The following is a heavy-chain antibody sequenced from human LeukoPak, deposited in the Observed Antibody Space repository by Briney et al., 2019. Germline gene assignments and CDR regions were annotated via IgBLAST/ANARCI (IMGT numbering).Heavy chain of an antibody. CDR2: ISGSGGST. J-gene: IGHJ5*02. D-gene: IGHD3-10*01. V-gene: IGHV3-23*01. Sequence: PGGSLRLSCAASGFTFSSYAMSWVRQAPGKGLEWVSAISGSGGSTYYADSVKGRFTIPRDNSKNTLYLQMNSLRAEDTAVYYCAKSVTYYYGSGSYWFDPWGQGTLVTVSS. CDR1: GFTFSSYA. CDR3: AKSVTYYYGSGSYWFDP.